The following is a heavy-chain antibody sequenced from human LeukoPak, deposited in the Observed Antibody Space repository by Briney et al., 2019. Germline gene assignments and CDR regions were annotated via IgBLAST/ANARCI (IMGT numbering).Heavy chain of an antibody. J-gene: IGHJ2*01. D-gene: IGHD3-10*01. CDR3: ERDSPMVRGLIGYFDL. CDR1: GVSISGYY. Sequence: KPSETLSLTCTVSGVSISGYYWSWIRQPPGKGLEWIGSIYYSGSSNYNPSLKSRVTISLDTSKNQFALNLASVTAADTAEYYCERDSPMVRGLIGYFDLWGRGTLVTVSS. V-gene: IGHV4-59*01. CDR2: IYYSGSS.